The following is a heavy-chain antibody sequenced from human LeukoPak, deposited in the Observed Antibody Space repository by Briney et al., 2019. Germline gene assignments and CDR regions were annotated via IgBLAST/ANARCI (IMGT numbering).Heavy chain of an antibody. V-gene: IGHV4-59*01. CDR1: GGSISSYY. D-gene: IGHD6-19*01. CDR3: ARLTSSGWYYFDY. Sequence: PSETLSLTCTASGGSISSYYWSWIRQPPGKGLEWIGYIYYSGSTNYNPSLKSRVTISVDTSKNQFSLKLSSVTAADTAVYYCARLTSSGWYYFDYWGQGTLVTVSS. CDR2: IYYSGST. J-gene: IGHJ4*02.